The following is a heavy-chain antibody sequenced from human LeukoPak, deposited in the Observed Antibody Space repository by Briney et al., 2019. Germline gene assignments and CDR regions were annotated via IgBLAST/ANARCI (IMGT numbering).Heavy chain of an antibody. Sequence: GGSLRLSCAASGFTFSRYAMSWVRRAPGKGLEWVSGISGSGDSTYNADSVKGRFSISRDNSKNTMYLQMNSLRAEDTAVYYCAKGYTSGWFPWFDPWGQGTLVTVSS. CDR1: GFTFSRYA. D-gene: IGHD6-19*01. J-gene: IGHJ5*02. CDR3: AKGYTSGWFPWFDP. CDR2: ISGSGDST. V-gene: IGHV3-23*01.